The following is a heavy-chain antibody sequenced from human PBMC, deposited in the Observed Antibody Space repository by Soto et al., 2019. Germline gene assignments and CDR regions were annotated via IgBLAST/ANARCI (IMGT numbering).Heavy chain of an antibody. D-gene: IGHD1-7*01. CDR3: ARGYAGTTGYYYYGMDV. J-gene: IGHJ6*02. CDR2: IYHSGST. CDR1: GGSISSSNW. V-gene: IGHV4-4*02. Sequence: SETLSLTCAVSGGSISSSNWWSWVRQPPGKGLEWIGEIYHSGSTNYNPSLKSRVTISVDKSKNQSSLKLSSVTAADTAVYYCARGYAGTTGYYYYGMDVWGQGTTVTVSS.